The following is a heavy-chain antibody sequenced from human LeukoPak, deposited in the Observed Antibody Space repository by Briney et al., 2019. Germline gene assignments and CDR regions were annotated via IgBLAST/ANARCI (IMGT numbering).Heavy chain of an antibody. J-gene: IGHJ5*02. D-gene: IGHD6-19*01. V-gene: IGHV4-59*08. Sequence: SETLSLTRTVSGGSPGIDYWSWIRQPPGKGREWVGYIYYSGSTNYNPSLKSRVTISVDTSKNQFSLKLSSVTAADTAVYYCARHGIRTPAWLVQGALDPWGQGTLVTVSS. CDR2: IYYSGST. CDR3: ARHGIRTPAWLVQGALDP. CDR1: GGSPGIDY.